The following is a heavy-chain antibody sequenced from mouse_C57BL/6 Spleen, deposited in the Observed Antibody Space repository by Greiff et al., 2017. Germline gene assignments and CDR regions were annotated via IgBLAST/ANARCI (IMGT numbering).Heavy chain of an antibody. Sequence: QVQLQQSGPGLVAPSQSLSITCTVSGFSLTSYGVHWVRQPPGKGLEWLVVIWSDGSTTYNSALKSRLSISKDNSKSQVFLKMNSLQTDDTAMYYCARHWDGYFAMDYWGQGTSVTVSS. D-gene: IGHD2-3*01. CDR3: ARHWDGYFAMDY. CDR1: GFSLTSYG. V-gene: IGHV2-6-1*01. CDR2: IWSDGST. J-gene: IGHJ4*01.